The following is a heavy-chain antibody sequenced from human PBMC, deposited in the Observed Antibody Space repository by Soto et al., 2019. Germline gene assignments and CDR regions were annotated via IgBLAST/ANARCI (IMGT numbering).Heavy chain of an antibody. Sequence: SETLSLTCAVYGGSFSGYYWSWIRQPPGKGLEWIGEINHSGSTNYNPSLKSRVTISVDTSKNQFSLKLSSVTAADTAVYYCARGRRGGYGPNYYYYYMDVWGKGTTVTVSS. CDR3: ARGRRGGYGPNYYYYYMDV. V-gene: IGHV4-34*01. CDR2: INHSGST. J-gene: IGHJ6*03. D-gene: IGHD5-12*01. CDR1: GGSFSGYY.